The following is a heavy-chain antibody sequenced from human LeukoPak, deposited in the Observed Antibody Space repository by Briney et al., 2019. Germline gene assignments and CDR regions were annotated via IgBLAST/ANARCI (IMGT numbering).Heavy chain of an antibody. CDR3: VPTLTLGYCSGGSCYVNDY. D-gene: IGHD2-15*01. Sequence: SETLSLTCAVYGGSFSGYYWSWIRQPPGKGLEWIGEINHSGSTNYNPSLKSRVTISVDTSKNQFSLKLSSVTAADTAVYYCVPTLTLGYCSGGSCYVNDYWGQGTLVTVSS. CDR1: GGSFSGYY. V-gene: IGHV4-34*01. J-gene: IGHJ4*02. CDR2: INHSGST.